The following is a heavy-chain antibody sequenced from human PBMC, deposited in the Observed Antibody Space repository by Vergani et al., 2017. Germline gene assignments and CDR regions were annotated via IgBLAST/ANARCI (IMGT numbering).Heavy chain of an antibody. J-gene: IGHJ5*02. Sequence: QVQLQQWGAGLLKPSETLSLTCAVYGGSFSGYYWSWIRQPPGKGLEWIGEINHSGSTNYNPSLKSRVTISVDTSKNQFSLKLSSVTAADTAVYYCARSSKGGITWSGGGWGRARENRFDPWGQGTLVTVSS. CDR2: INHSGST. V-gene: IGHV4-34*01. CDR1: GGSFSGYY. D-gene: IGHD3-16*01. CDR3: ARSSKGGITWSGGGWGRARENRFDP.